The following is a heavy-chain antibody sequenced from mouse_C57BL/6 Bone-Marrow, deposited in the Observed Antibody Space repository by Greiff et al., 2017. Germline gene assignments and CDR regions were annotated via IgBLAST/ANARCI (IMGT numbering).Heavy chain of an antibody. CDR3: ARRDFLFAY. CDR1: GFTFSSYT. Sequence: EVQGVESGGGLVKPGGSLKLSCAASGFTFSSYTMSWVRQTPEKRLEWVATISGGGGNTYYPDSVKGRFTISRDNAKNTLYLQMSSLRSEDTALYYCARRDFLFAYWGQGTLVTVSA. J-gene: IGHJ3*01. D-gene: IGHD3-3*01. V-gene: IGHV5-9*01. CDR2: ISGGGGNT.